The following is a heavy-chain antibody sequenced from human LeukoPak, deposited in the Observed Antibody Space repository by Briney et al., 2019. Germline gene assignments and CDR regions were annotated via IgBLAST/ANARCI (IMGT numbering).Heavy chain of an antibody. D-gene: IGHD6-19*01. Sequence: GGSLRLSCAASGFTFSSYWMSWVRQVPGKGVEWVAKIKQDGSETYYVDSVKGPFTISRDNAETSLYLQMNSLRAEDTAMYFCTGGIGWLCDTWGQGTLVTVSS. CDR2: IKQDGSET. CDR1: GFTFSSYW. CDR3: TGGIGWLCDT. V-gene: IGHV3-7*01. J-gene: IGHJ5*02.